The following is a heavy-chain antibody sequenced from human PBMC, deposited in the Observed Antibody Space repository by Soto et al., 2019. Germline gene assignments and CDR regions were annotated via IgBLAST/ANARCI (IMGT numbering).Heavy chain of an antibody. CDR2: ISYDGSNK. CDR3: ARIDGYNYVYPLFDY. CDR1: GFTFSSYA. V-gene: IGHV3-30-3*01. J-gene: IGHJ4*02. Sequence: QAQLVESGGGVVQPGRSLRLSCAASGFTFSSYAMHWVRQAPGKGLEWVAVISYDGSNKYYADSVKGRITISRDNSKNTLYLQMNSLRAEDTAVYYCARIDGYNYVYPLFDYWGQGTLVTVS. D-gene: IGHD5-12*01.